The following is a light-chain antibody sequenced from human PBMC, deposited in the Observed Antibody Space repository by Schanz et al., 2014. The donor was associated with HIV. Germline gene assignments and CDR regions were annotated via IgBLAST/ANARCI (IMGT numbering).Light chain of an antibody. Sequence: QSVLTQPPSLSGAPGQRISLSCNGSSSNIGAGYDVHWYQHFPGTAPRLLIFDNDNRPSGVPDRISGSKSGTSASLAITGLQGDDEADYYCLCFDRNMRGLVFGGGTKLTVL. CDR2: DND. CDR1: SSNIGAGYD. V-gene: IGLV1-40*01. J-gene: IGLJ2*01. CDR3: LCFDRNMRGLV.